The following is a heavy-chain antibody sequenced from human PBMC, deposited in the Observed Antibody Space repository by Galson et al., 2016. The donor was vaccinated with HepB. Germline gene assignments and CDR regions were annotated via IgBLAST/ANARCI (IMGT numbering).Heavy chain of an antibody. Sequence: QSGAEVKKPGESLRISCKGSGYTFTNYSISWVRQAPGQGLEWMARIIPILGIRNFAKKFQGRMTITVDTSTAMAYMELSSLTSDDSAIYFCARDVGFEITLIRGPLKQARHLLDVWGEGTTVTVSS. J-gene: IGHJ6*04. D-gene: IGHD3-10*01. CDR1: GYTFTNYS. CDR2: IIPILGIR. V-gene: IGHV1-69*04. CDR3: ARDVGFEITLIRGPLKQARHLLDV.